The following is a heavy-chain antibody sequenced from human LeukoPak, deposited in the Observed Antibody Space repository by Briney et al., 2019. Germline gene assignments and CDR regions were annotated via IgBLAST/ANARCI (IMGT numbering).Heavy chain of an antibody. CDR1: GFTFRSHA. CDR2: IYENGGTT. CDR3: ARETTSTFDY. V-gene: IGHV3-23*01. Sequence: GGSLRLSCVGSGFTFRSHAMSWVRQAPEKGLEFVSGIYENGGTTYYADSVKGRFSISRDNSKNTLYLQMDSLRAEDTAMYYCARETTSTFDYWGQGTLVTVSS. D-gene: IGHD2/OR15-2a*01. J-gene: IGHJ4*02.